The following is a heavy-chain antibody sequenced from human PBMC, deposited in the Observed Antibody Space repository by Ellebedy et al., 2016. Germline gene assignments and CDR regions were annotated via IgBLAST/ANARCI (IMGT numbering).Heavy chain of an antibody. V-gene: IGHV3-23*01. Sequence: GGSLRLSXTASGLNFNTFFMSWVRQAPGKGLEWVSTISAGSDTTRLADSVKGRFIISRDSSKNSVYLRMNNLRVEDTAVYYCRQGHYADLWGQGTPVIVSS. CDR3: RQGHYADL. D-gene: IGHD4-17*01. CDR2: ISAGSDTT. J-gene: IGHJ4*02. CDR1: GLNFNTFF.